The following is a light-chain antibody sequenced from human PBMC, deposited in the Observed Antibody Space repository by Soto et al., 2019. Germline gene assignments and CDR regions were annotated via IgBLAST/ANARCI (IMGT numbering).Light chain of an antibody. CDR1: QSVDTY. CDR2: DTS. J-gene: IGKJ4*01. CDR3: QQRSDWPPLS. Sequence: PGDRATLSCRASQSVDTYLAWYQQKPGQPPRLLMYDTSNRATGIPERFSGSGSGTHFTLTINSLEPEDSAVYYCQQRSDWPPLSFGGGTKVEI. V-gene: IGKV3-11*01.